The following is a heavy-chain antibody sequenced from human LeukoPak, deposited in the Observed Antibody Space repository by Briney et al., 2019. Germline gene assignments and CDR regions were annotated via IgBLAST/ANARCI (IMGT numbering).Heavy chain of an antibody. CDR2: ISSSGSTI. D-gene: IGHD6-19*01. J-gene: IGHJ5*02. CDR3: ASSGWYSTPNWFDP. Sequence: PGGSLRLSCAASGFSLSSYAMSWVRQAPGKGLGRVLYISSSGSTIYYADSVKGRFTISRDNAKNSLYLQMNSLRAEDTAMYYCASSGWYSTPNWFDPWGQGTLVIVSS. CDR1: GFSLSSYA. V-gene: IGHV3-48*04.